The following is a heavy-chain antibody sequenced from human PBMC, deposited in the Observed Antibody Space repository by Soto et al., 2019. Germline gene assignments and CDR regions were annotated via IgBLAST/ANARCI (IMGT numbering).Heavy chain of an antibody. CDR3: VRDLFDY. CDR1: GFTFSSYA. J-gene: IGHJ4*02. Sequence: EVQLVESGGDLAQPGGSLRLSCVASGFTFSSYAMKWVRQAPGKGLEWVSYINSTSSPIHYADSVRGRFTISRDNAKSSLYLQMNSLRGEDTAIYYCVRDLFDYWGQGTLVTVSS. V-gene: IGHV3-48*01. CDR2: INSTSSPI.